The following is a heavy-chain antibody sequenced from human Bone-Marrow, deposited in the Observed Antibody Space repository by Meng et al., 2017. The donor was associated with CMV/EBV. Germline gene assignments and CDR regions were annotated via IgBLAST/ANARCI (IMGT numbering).Heavy chain of an antibody. CDR2: INPNSGGT. CDR1: GYTFTGYY. V-gene: IGHV1-2*02. J-gene: IGHJ6*02. CDR3: ASCPPVTIFGVVIIRDCYYGMDV. Sequence: ASVKDSCKASGYTFTGYYMHWVRQAPGQGLEWMGWINPNSGGTNYAQKFQGRVTMTRDTSISTAYMELSRLRSDDTAVYYCASCPPVTIFGVVIIRDCYYGMDVWGQGTTVTVSS. D-gene: IGHD3-3*01.